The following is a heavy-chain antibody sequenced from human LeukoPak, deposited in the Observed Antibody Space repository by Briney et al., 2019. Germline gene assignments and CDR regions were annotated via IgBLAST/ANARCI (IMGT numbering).Heavy chain of an antibody. V-gene: IGHV3-21*01. Sequence: PGGSLRLSCAASGFTFSSYSMNWVRQAPGKGLEWVSSISSSSSYIYYADSVKGRFTISRDNAKSSLYLQMNSLRAEDTAVYYCARAKRYYDSSGSSSYYFDYWGQGTLVTVSS. CDR2: ISSSSSYI. D-gene: IGHD3-22*01. CDR3: ARAKRYYDSSGSSSYYFDY. J-gene: IGHJ4*02. CDR1: GFTFSSYS.